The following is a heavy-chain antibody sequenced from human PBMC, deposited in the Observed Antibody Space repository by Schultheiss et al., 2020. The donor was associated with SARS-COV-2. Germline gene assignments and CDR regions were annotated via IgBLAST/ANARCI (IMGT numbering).Heavy chain of an antibody. CDR2: ISSSSSYI. V-gene: IGHV3-21*04. J-gene: IGHJ3*02. Sequence: GESLKISCAASGFTFSSYSMNWVRQAPGKGLEWVSSISSSSSYIYYADSVKGRFTISRDNAKNSLYLQMNSLRAEDTAVYYCARDLATTVWAVDIWGQGTMVTVSS. CDR1: GFTFSSYS. CDR3: ARDLATTVWAVDI. D-gene: IGHD5-24*01.